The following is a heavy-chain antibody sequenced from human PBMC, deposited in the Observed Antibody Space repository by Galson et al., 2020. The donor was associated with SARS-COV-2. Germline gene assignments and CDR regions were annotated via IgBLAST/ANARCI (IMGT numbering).Heavy chain of an antibody. CDR2: ISWNSGSI. D-gene: IGHD1-26*01. J-gene: IGHJ4*02. CDR1: GFTFDYYP. V-gene: IGHV3-9*01. CDR3: AKDIVGATLFYFDY. Sequence: GGSLRLSCAASGFTFDYYPMHWVRQAPGKGLEWVSGISWNSGSIGYADSVKGRFTISRDNAKNSLYLQMNSLRAEDTALYYCAKDIVGATLFYFDYWGQGTLVTISS.